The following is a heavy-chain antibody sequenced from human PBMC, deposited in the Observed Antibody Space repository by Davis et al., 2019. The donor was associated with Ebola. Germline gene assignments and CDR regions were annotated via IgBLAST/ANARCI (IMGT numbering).Heavy chain of an antibody. D-gene: IGHD3-10*01. CDR3: AKDLSGSGSYWSRDNYAMDV. J-gene: IGHJ6*02. CDR2: INSDGSST. V-gene: IGHV3-74*01. CDR1: GFTFSSYW. Sequence: PGGSLRLSCAASGFTFSSYWMHWVRQAPGKGLVWVSRINSDGSSTSYADSVKGRFTISRDNSKNTLYLQMNSLRAEDTAVYHCAKDLSGSGSYWSRDNYAMDVWGQGTTVTVSS.